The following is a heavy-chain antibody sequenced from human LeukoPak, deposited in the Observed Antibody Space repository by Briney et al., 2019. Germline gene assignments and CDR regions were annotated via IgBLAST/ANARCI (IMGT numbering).Heavy chain of an antibody. V-gene: IGHV4-59*08. CDR1: GGSVNNYY. CDR3: ARHRNDDYVYYYYYMDV. D-gene: IGHD4-17*01. CDR2: IYYSGST. Sequence: SETLSLTCTVSGGSVNNYYWSWIRQPPGKGLEWIGYIYYSGSTNYNPSLKSRVTISVDTSKNQFSLKLSSVIAADTAVYYCARHRNDDYVYYYYYMDVWGKGTTVTVSS. J-gene: IGHJ6*03.